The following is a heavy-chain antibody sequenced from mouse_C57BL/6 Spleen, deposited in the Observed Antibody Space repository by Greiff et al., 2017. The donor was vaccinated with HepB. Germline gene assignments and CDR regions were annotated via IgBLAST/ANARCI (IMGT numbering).Heavy chain of an antibody. Sequence: VKLVESGPGLVAPSQSLSITCTVSGFSLTSYAISWVRQPPGKGLEWLGVIWTGGGTNYNSALKSRLSISKDNSKSQVFLKMNSLRTDDTARYYCASLTTAFAYWGQGTLVTVSA. CDR3: ASLTTAFAY. J-gene: IGHJ3*01. V-gene: IGHV2-9-1*01. CDR2: IWTGGGT. CDR1: GFSLTSYA. D-gene: IGHD1-2*01.